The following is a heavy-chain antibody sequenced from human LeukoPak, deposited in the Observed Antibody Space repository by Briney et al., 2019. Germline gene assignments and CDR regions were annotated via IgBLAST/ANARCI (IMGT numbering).Heavy chain of an antibody. CDR1: RFTFSRYW. CDR2: IKQDGSEK. CDR3: ARISWLGYYLGDY. J-gene: IGHJ4*02. Sequence: PGGSLRLSCAASRFTFSRYWMSWVRQAPGKGLEWVANIKQDGSEKYYVDSVKGRFTISRDNAKNSLYLQMNSLRAEDTAVYYCARISWLGYYLGDYWGQGTLVTVSS. V-gene: IGHV3-7*02. D-gene: IGHD3-22*01.